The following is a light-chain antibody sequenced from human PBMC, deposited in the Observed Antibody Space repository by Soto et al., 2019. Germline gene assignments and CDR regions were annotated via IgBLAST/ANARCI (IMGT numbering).Light chain of an antibody. J-gene: IGKJ1*01. Sequence: AIRMTQSPSSLSASTGDRVTITCRASQGISSYLAWYQQKPGKAPKLLIYAAFTLQGGVPSRFSGSGSGTDFTLTISSLQPEDFATYFCQQYSTYSWTFGQGTKVDIK. CDR3: QQYSTYSWT. CDR2: AAF. V-gene: IGKV1-8*01. CDR1: QGISSY.